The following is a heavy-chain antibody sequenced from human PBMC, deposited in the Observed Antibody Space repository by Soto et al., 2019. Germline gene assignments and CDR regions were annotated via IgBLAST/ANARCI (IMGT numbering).Heavy chain of an antibody. D-gene: IGHD1-1*01. CDR2: IIPIFGPA. CDR3: ATGSFTSNGGRIGYHYNAMDV. V-gene: IGHV1-69*13. CDR1: GGTFSSHS. J-gene: IGHJ6*02. Sequence: SVKVSCKSSGGTFSSHSINWVRQAPGQGLEWMGGIIPIFGPANFAKKFQGRVTITADESTTTAYMELSSLTSEDTAVYYCATGSFTSNGGRIGYHYNAMDVWGQGTTVTVSS.